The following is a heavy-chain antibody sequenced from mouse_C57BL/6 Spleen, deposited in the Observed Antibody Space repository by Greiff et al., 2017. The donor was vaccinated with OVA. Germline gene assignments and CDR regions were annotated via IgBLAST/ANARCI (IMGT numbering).Heavy chain of an antibody. D-gene: IGHD2-1*01. CDR2: INPGSGGT. CDR1: GYAFTNYL. V-gene: IGHV1-54*01. Sequence: VQLQQSGAELVRPGTSVKVSCKASGYAFTNYLIEWVKQRPGQGLEWIGVINPGSGGTNYNEKFKGKATLTADKPSSTAYMQLSSLTSEDSAVYFCARSPYGKGYAMDYWGQGTSVTVSS. J-gene: IGHJ4*01. CDR3: ARSPYGKGYAMDY.